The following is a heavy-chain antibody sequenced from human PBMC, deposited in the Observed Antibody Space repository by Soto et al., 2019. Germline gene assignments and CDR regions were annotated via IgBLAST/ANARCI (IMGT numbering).Heavy chain of an antibody. D-gene: IGHD2-15*01. CDR2: IIPIFGTA. CDR3: AADTVIGSSAIPTHVMDV. J-gene: IGHJ6*02. V-gene: IGHV1-69*13. CDR1: GGTFSSYA. Sequence: SVKVSCKASGGTFSSYAISWVRQAPGQGLEWMGGIIPIFGTANYAQKFQGRVTITADESTSTAYMELSSLRSEDTAVYYCAADTVIGSSAIPTHVMDVWGQGTTVTVSS.